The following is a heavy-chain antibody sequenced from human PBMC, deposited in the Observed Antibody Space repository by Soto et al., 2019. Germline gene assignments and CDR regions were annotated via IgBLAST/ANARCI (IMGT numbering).Heavy chain of an antibody. CDR1: CGSIRNYY. CDR2: IYDSGST. CDR3: ARAIEARRGYYYYGMDV. V-gene: IGHV4-59*01. J-gene: IGHJ6*02. Sequence: SETLSLTCPFSCGSIRNYYWNFIRHPAGSGLEWIGYIYDSGSTNYNPSLKSRVTISVDTSKNQFSLKLSSVTAADTAVYYCARAIEARRGYYYYGMDVWGQGTTVTVSS. D-gene: IGHD6-6*01.